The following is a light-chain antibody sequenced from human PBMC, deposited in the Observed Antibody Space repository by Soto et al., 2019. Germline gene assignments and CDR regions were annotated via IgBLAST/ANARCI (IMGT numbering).Light chain of an antibody. CDR3: CSYTTSNTRQIV. CDR2: DVS. CDR1: SSDVGGYNY. Sequence: QSALTQPASVSGSPGQSITISCTGTSSDVGGYNYVSWYQHHPGKAPTLMIYDVSNRPSGVSKRFSGSRSGNTASLTTSGLQPEGEAYYYCCSYTTSNTRQIVFGTGTKVTVL. J-gene: IGLJ1*01. V-gene: IGLV2-14*03.